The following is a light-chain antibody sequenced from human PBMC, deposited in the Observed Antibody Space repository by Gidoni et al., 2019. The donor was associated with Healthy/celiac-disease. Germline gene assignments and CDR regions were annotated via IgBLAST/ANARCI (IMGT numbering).Light chain of an antibody. Sequence: SYELTQPPPVSVSPGQTASITCSGDKLGDKYACWYQQKPGQSPVLVIYQDSKRPSGIPERFSGSNCGNTATLTISGTQAMDEADYYCQAWDSSTDVVFGGGTKLTVL. J-gene: IGLJ2*01. CDR1: KLGDKY. CDR3: QAWDSSTDVV. V-gene: IGLV3-1*01. CDR2: QDS.